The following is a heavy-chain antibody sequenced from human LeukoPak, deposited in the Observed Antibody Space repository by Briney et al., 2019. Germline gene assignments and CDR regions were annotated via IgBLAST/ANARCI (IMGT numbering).Heavy chain of an antibody. J-gene: IGHJ4*02. V-gene: IGHV1-69*17. CDR3: ARVDCGGDCLRIRAYDY. D-gene: IGHD2-21*02. Sequence: VASVKVSCKASGGTFSSYGISWVRQAPGRGLEWMGGIIPIFGIPNYAQKFQGRVSIIADKSTSTAYMELSSLRSEDTAVYYCARVDCGGDCLRIRAYDYWGQGTLVTVPS. CDR2: IIPIFGIP. CDR1: GGTFSSYG.